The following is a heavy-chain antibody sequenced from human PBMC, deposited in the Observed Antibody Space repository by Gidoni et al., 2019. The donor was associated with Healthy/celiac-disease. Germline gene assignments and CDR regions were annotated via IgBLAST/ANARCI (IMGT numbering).Heavy chain of an antibody. D-gene: IGHD3-22*01. J-gene: IGHJ3*02. Sequence: EVQLVESGGGLVKPGGSLRLSCAASGFTFSSYSMNWVRQAPGKGLEWVSSISSSSSYIYYADSVKGRFTISRDNAKNSLYLQMNSLRAEDTAVYYCARDQRYYDSSGYPGAFDIWGQGTMVTVSS. CDR1: GFTFSSYS. V-gene: IGHV3-21*01. CDR2: ISSSSSYI. CDR3: ARDQRYYDSSGYPGAFDI.